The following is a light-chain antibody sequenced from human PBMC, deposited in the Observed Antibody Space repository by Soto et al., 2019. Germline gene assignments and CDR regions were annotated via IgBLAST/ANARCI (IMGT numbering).Light chain of an antibody. Sequence: DIQMTQSPSSLSASVGDRVTITCRASQSISSSLNWYQQNPGKAPRLLIYGASTLQSGVPSRFRGSGSGTDFSLTISMLQPEDFATYYCQQSYSTPKAFGQGTKVEIK. CDR2: GAS. CDR1: QSISSS. J-gene: IGKJ1*01. V-gene: IGKV1-39*01. CDR3: QQSYSTPKA.